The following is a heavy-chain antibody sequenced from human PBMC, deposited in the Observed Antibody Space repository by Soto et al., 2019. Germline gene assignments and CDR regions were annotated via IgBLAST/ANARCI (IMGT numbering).Heavy chain of an antibody. Sequence: EVQLVESGGGLVQPGRSLRLSCAASGFTFDDYAMHCVRQATGKGLEWVSGSSCTSGSIGYAASVKGRFTISRDNGQNALDLQMTSLRTQAKAVAYCSCWRSNPWAFWCRGALVAVS. J-gene: IGHJ4*02. V-gene: IGHV3-9*01. CDR2: SSCTSGSI. D-gene: IGHD3-16*02. CDR1: GFTFDDYA. CDR3: SCWRSNPWAF.